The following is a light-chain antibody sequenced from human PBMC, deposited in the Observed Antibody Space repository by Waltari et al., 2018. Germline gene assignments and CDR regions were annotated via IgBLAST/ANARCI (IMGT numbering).Light chain of an antibody. J-gene: IGLJ2*01. CDR3: QSYDGNLSDVI. CDR2: GNN. Sequence: QSVLTQPPSVSGAPGQRVTISCPGSSSNIGAGYAVHWYQQFPGTAPKVLIYGNNNRPSGVPDRFSGSKSDTSASLAITGLQAEDEADYYCQSYDGNLSDVIFGGGTKLTVL. CDR1: SSNIGAGYA. V-gene: IGLV1-40*01.